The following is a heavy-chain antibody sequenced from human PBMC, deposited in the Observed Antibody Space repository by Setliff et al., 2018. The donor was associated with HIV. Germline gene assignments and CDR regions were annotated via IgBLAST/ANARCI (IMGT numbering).Heavy chain of an antibody. J-gene: IGHJ5*02. CDR2: VFYSGST. Sequence: PSETLSLTCIVSGGSINTNSFYWAWIRQSPGTGLEWLGCVFYSGSTYDNPSLKSRVPISLDTSKNPFSLRLTHVTAAGTATYYCARLSEKTYYNFWTGSAPGWFDPWGQRSLVTVSS. D-gene: IGHD3-3*01. V-gene: IGHV4-39*01. CDR1: GGSINTNSFY. CDR3: ARLSEKTYYNFWTGSAPGWFDP.